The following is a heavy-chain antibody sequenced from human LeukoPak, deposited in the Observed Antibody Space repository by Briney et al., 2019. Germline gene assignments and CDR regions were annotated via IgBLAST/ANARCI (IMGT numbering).Heavy chain of an antibody. V-gene: IGHV4-61*02. CDR1: GGSISSGSYY. J-gene: IGHJ6*03. D-gene: IGHD5-18*01. CDR2: FYTSGST. Sequence: PSETLSLTCTVSGGSISSGSYYWSWIRQPAGKGLEWIGRFYTSGSTNYNPSLKSRVTISVDTSKNQFSLKLSSVTAADTAVYYCARVFVPTPQGYYYYYYYMDVWGKGTTVTISS. CDR3: ARVFVPTPQGYYYYYYYMDV.